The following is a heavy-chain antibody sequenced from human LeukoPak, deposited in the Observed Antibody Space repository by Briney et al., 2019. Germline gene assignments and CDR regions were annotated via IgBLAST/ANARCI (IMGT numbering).Heavy chain of an antibody. V-gene: IGHV1-2*02. J-gene: IGHJ4*02. Sequence: ASVKVSCKASGYTFTDYYMNWVRQAPGQGLEWMGWINPNGGGTHYAQKFQGRVTMTRDTSITTAYMELSSLRSDDTAMYYCTRALGSDYWGQGTLVTVSS. CDR2: INPNGGGT. CDR1: GYTFTDYY. CDR3: TRALGSDY. D-gene: IGHD1-26*01.